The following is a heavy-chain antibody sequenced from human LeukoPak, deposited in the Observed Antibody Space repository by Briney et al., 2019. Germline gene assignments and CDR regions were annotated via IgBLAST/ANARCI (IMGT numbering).Heavy chain of an antibody. CDR2: ISSDGSDT. Sequence: PGGSLRLSCAASGFTFSSYWMHWVRQALGKGLVWVSRISSDGSDTNYADSVKGRFTISRDNAKNTLYLPMNSLRAEDTAVYYCARGSYSLGGFDYWGQGTLVTVSS. J-gene: IGHJ4*02. CDR3: ARGSYSLGGFDY. D-gene: IGHD6-13*01. V-gene: IGHV3-74*01. CDR1: GFTFSSYW.